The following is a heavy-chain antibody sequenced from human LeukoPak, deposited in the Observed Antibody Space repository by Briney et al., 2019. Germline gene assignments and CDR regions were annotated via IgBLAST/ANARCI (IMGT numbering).Heavy chain of an antibody. CDR3: AREGWFPKYYFDY. CDR1: GGSFSGYY. Sequence: SETLSLTCAVYGGSFSGYYWSWIRQPPGKGLEWIGEINHSGSTNYNPSLKSRVTISVDTSKNQFSLKLSSVTAADTAVYYCAREGWFPKYYFDYWGQGTLVTVSS. J-gene: IGHJ4*02. D-gene: IGHD2-15*01. V-gene: IGHV4-34*01. CDR2: INHSGST.